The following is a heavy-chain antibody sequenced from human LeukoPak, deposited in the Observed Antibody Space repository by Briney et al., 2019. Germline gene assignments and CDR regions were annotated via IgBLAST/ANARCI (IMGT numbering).Heavy chain of an antibody. CDR1: GLTSSSYG. Sequence: PGGSLRLSCAASGLTSSSYGMHWVRHAPGKGLEWVAVISYDGSNKYYADSVKGRFTISRDNSKNTLYLQMNRLRAEDTAVYYCAKGNIVATIEGMLDYWGQGNLVTVSS. CDR3: AKGNIVATIEGMLDY. V-gene: IGHV3-30*18. CDR2: ISYDGSNK. J-gene: IGHJ4*02. D-gene: IGHD5-12*01.